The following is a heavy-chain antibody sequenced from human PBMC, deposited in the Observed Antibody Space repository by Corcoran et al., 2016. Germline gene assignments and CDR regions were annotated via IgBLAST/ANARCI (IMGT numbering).Heavy chain of an antibody. CDR3: ASPSIGFRWGLSWYFDL. CDR1: GFTVSSNY. V-gene: IGHV3-53*01. J-gene: IGHJ2*01. D-gene: IGHD5-12*01. CDR2: IYSGGST. Sequence: DVQLVESGGGLIQPGGSLRLSCAASGFTVSSNYMSWVRQAPGKGLEWVSVIYSGGSTYYADSVKGRFTILRDNSKNTLYLQMNSLRAEDTVVYYCASPSIGFRWGLSWYFDLWGRGTLVTVSS.